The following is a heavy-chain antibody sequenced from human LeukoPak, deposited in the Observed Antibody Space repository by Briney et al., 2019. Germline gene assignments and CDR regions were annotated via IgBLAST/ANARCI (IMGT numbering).Heavy chain of an antibody. Sequence: SETLSLTCAVYGGSFSGYYWSWIRQPPGKGLEWIGEINYSGSTNYNPSLKSRVTISVDTSKNQFSLKLSSVTAADTAVYYCARPSIVGATYAFDIWGQGTMVTVSS. CDR2: INYSGST. D-gene: IGHD1-26*01. J-gene: IGHJ3*02. V-gene: IGHV4-34*01. CDR3: ARPSIVGATYAFDI. CDR1: GGSFSGYY.